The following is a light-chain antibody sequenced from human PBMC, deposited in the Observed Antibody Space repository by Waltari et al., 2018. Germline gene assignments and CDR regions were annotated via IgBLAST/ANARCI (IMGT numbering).Light chain of an antibody. J-gene: IGLJ2*01. V-gene: IGLV1-40*01. Sequence: QSVLPQPPSVSGAPGQTVTISCTWSSSHLGARYYFHWYQCLPGSAPKPLIHANNNRPSGVPDRFSGSKSGTSASLTITGLQAEDEADYYCQSYDSTLNGVVFGGGTKLTVL. CDR2: ANN. CDR1: SSHLGARYY. CDR3: QSYDSTLNGVV.